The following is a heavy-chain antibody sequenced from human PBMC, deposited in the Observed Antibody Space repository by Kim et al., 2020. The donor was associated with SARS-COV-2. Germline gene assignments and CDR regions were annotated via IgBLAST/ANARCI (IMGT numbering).Heavy chain of an antibody. V-gene: IGHV7-4-1*01. J-gene: IGHJ4*02. D-gene: IGHD3-10*01. Sequence: TYAQGFTGRFVFSLDASVSTSYLQIGSLKAEDTAVYYCARDGWFGVKFDSWGQGTLVTVSS. CDR3: ARDGWFGVKFDS.